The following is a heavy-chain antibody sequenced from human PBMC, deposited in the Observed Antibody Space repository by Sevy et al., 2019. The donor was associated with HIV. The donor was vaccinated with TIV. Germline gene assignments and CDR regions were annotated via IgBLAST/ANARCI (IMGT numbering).Heavy chain of an antibody. D-gene: IGHD3-3*01. Sequence: GGSLRLSCAASGFTFSNAWMSWVRQAPGKGLEWVGRIKSKTDCGTTDYAAPVKGRFTISRDDSKNTLYLQMNSLKTEDTAVYYCTTRSPPIWSGYYYWGQGTLVTVSS. CDR1: GFTFSNAW. CDR3: TTRSPPIWSGYYY. J-gene: IGHJ4*02. V-gene: IGHV3-15*01. CDR2: IKSKTDCGTT.